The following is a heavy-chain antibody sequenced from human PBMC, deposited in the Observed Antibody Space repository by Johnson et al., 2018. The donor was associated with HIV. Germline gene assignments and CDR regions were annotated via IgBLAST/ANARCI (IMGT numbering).Heavy chain of an antibody. Sequence: VQLVESGGGLVQPGGSLRLSCVASELTSSNYAISWVRQAPGQGLEWVSAIRASGRDIYYGDSVKGRFTISRDNSKNTLYLQMNSLRAEDPAVYYGAKGPWDLPQAFNSWGRGTMGIVSS. CDR1: ELTSSNYA. CDR2: IRASGRDI. D-gene: IGHD1-26*01. J-gene: IGHJ3*02. CDR3: AKGPWDLPQAFNS. V-gene: IGHV3-23*04.